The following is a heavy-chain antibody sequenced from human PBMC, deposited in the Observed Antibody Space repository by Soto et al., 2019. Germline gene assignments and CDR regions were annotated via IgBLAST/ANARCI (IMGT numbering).Heavy chain of an antibody. CDR1: GFTFSSYS. CDR2: ISSSSSYI. V-gene: IGHV3-21*01. D-gene: IGHD2-8*02. J-gene: IGHJ4*02. Sequence: EVQLVESGGGLVKPGGSLRLSCAASGFTFSSYSMNWVRQAPGKGLEWVSSISSSSSYIYYADSVKGRFTISRDNAKNSLYLQMNSLRAEDTAVYYCARPSRGGGLVGAPHYWGQGTLVTVSS. CDR3: ARPSRGGGLVGAPHY.